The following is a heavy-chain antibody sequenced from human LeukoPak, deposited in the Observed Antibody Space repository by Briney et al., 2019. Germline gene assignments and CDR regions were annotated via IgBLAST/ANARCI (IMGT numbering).Heavy chain of an antibody. Sequence: SQTLSLTCAISGDSVSSDSVAWNWTRQSPSRGLEWLGRTYYRCRWYNEYAVSVKSRVIINPDTSKNHFSLQLTSVTAEDTAVYYCARGNNSAFDVWGQGTVVTVSS. D-gene: IGHD1-20*01. CDR1: GDSVSSDSVA. J-gene: IGHJ3*01. CDR3: ARGNNSAFDV. CDR2: TYYRCRWYN. V-gene: IGHV6-1*01.